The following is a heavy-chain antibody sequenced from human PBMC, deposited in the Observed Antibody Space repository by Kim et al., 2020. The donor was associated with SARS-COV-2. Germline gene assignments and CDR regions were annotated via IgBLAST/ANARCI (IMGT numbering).Heavy chain of an antibody. CDR2: IYHSGST. CDR3: ARVIYYGSGSYYNVVYYFDY. Sequence: SETLSLTCTVSGYSISSGYYWGWIRQPPGKGLEWIGSIYHSGSTYYNPSLKSRVTISVDTSKNQFSLKLSSVTAADTAVYYCARVIYYGSGSYYNVVYYFDYWGQGTLVTVSS. J-gene: IGHJ4*02. D-gene: IGHD3-10*01. CDR1: GYSISSGYY. V-gene: IGHV4-38-2*02.